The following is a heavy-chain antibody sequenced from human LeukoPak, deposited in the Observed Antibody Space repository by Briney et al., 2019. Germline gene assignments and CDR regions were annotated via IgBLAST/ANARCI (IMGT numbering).Heavy chain of an antibody. CDR2: IYGGGTT. J-gene: IGHJ3*02. CDR3: ARDPQISAFDI. V-gene: IGHV3-66*01. CDR1: GFTVSNSY. Sequence: GGSLRLSCAASGFTVSNSYMNWVRQAPGKVLEWVSAIYGGGTTYYADSVKGRFTISRDTSKNTLYLQMNSLRAEDTAVYYCARDPQISAFDIWGQGTMVTVSS.